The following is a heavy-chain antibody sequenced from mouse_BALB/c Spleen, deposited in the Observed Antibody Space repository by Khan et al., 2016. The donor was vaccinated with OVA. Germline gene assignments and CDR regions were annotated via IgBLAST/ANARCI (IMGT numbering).Heavy chain of an antibody. CDR2: IDPFNGGT. D-gene: IGHD1-1*01. CDR3: ARHGSSSWFAY. CDR1: GYSFTSYY. Sequence: VQLQQSGPELMKPGASVKISCKASGYSFTSYYIHWVKQSHGKSLEWIGYIDPFNGGTSYNQKFEGKATLTVDKSSSTAYMHLSSLTSEDSAVYSCARHGSSSWFAYWDQGTLVTVSA. J-gene: IGHJ3*01. V-gene: IGHV1S135*01.